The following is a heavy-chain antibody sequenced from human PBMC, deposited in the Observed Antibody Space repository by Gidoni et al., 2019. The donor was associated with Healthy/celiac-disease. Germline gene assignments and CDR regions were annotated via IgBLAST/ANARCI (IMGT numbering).Heavy chain of an antibody. CDR2: ISWNSGSI. J-gene: IGHJ5*02. V-gene: IGHV3-9*01. D-gene: IGHD6-19*01. Sequence: EVQLVESGGGLVQPGRSLRLSCAASAFTFDDYAMHWVRQAPGKGLEWVSGISWNSGSIGYADSVKGRFTISRDNAKNSLYLQMNSLRAEDTALYYCAKGSREQWLPRARGSWFDPWGQGTLVTVSS. CDR3: AKGSREQWLPRARGSWFDP. CDR1: AFTFDDYA.